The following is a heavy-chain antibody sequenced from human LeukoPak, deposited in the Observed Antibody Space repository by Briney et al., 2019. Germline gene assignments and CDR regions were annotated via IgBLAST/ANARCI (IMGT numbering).Heavy chain of an antibody. Sequence: PSETLSLTCASYGGSFSGYYWSWIRRPPGKGLEWIGEINYSGSTNYNPSLKSRVIISVDTSKSQFSLKLNSMIAADTAVYYCARGRAFFGELFYFDYWGQGTLVAVSS. V-gene: IGHV4-34*01. CDR1: GGSFSGYY. J-gene: IGHJ4*02. CDR2: INYSGST. CDR3: ARGRAFFGELFYFDY. D-gene: IGHD3-10*01.